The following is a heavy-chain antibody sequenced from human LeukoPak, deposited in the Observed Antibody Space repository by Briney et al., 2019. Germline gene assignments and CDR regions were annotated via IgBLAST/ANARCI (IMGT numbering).Heavy chain of an antibody. Sequence: SETLSLTCTVSGGSISSGSYYWSWIRQPAGKGLEWIGRIYTSGSTNYNPSLKSRVTISVDTSKNQFSLKLSSVTAADTAVYYCARDRKTATMVLGGTSSYYYYYMDVWGKGTTVTISS. CDR3: ARDRKTATMVLGGTSSYYYYYMDV. V-gene: IGHV4-61*02. J-gene: IGHJ6*03. CDR1: GGSISSGSYY. D-gene: IGHD3-10*01. CDR2: IYTSGST.